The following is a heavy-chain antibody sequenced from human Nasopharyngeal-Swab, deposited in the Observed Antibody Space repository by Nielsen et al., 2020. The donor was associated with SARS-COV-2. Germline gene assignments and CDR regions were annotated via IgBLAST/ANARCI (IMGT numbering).Heavy chain of an antibody. CDR1: GFTFGDHG. J-gene: IGHJ4*02. D-gene: IGHD2-15*01. V-gene: IGHV3-49*04. CDR2: TRRNDFGGRT. CDR3: TRESCSGGNCYWGDYFDY. Sequence: GESLKISCAASGFTFGDHGMSWVRQAPGKGLEWLGFTRRNDFGGRTEYAASVKGRVTISRDDSKSIAYLEINSLKTEDTAVYYCTRESCSGGNCYWGDYFDYWGQGTLVTVSS.